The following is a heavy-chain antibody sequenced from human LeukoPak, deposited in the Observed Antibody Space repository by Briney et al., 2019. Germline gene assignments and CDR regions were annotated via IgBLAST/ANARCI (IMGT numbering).Heavy chain of an antibody. CDR1: GFTFSRYA. CDR2: ISYDGNHQ. Sequence: GGSLRLSCAASGFTFSRYAMPWVRQTPGKGLEWVAVISYDGNHQYYADSVKGRFTISRDNSKNMLYLQMDSLRAEDSAVYYCVRENYGTHYFDYWGQGTLVTVSS. CDR3: VRENYGTHYFDY. V-gene: IGHV3-30-3*01. D-gene: IGHD4-17*01. J-gene: IGHJ4*02.